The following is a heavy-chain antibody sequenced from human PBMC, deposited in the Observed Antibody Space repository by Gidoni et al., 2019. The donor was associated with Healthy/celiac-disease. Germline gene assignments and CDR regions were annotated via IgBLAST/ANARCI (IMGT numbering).Heavy chain of an antibody. J-gene: IGHJ3*02. CDR1: GGSVSSATYY. Sequence: QVQLQESGPGLVKPSETLSLTCTVSGGSVSSATYYWSWIRQPPGKGLEWIGYIYYSGSTNYNPSLKSRVTISLDTSKNQFSLKLSSVTAADTAVYYCARRGPGGRSFDIWGQGTMVTVSS. D-gene: IGHD3-10*01. CDR2: IYYSGST. V-gene: IGHV4-61*01. CDR3: ARRGPGGRSFDI.